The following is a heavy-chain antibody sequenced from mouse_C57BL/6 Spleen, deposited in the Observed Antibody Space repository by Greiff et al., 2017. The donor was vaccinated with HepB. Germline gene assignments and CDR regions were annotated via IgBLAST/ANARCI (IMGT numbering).Heavy chain of an antibody. D-gene: IGHD2-3*01. V-gene: IGHV1-4*01. CDR2: INPSSGYT. CDR1: GYTFTSYT. CDR3: ASDGYLHCAMDY. J-gene: IGHJ4*01. Sequence: VQLQQSGAELARPGASVKMSCKASGYTFTSYTMHWVKQRPGQGLEWIGYINPSSGYTKYNQKFKDKATLTADKSSSTAYMQLSSLTSEDSAVSYCASDGYLHCAMDYWGQGTSVTVSS.